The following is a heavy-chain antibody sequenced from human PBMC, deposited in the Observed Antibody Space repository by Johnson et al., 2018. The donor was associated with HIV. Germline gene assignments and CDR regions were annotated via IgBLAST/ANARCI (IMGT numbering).Heavy chain of an antibody. CDR1: GFTFDDYG. Sequence: VLLLESGGGLVQPGRSLRLSCAASGFTFDDYGMSWVRQAPGKGLEWVAVIWYDGSNKYYADSVKGRFTISRDNSKNTLYLQMNSLRAEDTAVYYCAKAGQMVAATSAFDIWGQGTMVTVSS. CDR2: IWYDGSNK. D-gene: IGHD2-15*01. J-gene: IGHJ3*02. CDR3: AKAGQMVAATSAFDI. V-gene: IGHV3-30*18.